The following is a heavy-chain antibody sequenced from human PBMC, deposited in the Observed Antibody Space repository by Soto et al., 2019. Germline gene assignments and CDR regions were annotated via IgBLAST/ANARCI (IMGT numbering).Heavy chain of an antibody. CDR1: GFTFSSYA. D-gene: IGHD4-17*01. Sequence: GGSLRLSCAASGFTFSSYAMSWVRQAPGKGLEWVSAISGSGGSTYYADSVKGRFTISRDNSKNKLYLQMNSLRAEDTAVYYCAKHGARVHDGVKYGEDDYWGQGTLVTVSS. V-gene: IGHV3-23*01. CDR3: AKHGARVHDGVKYGEDDY. CDR2: ISGSGGST. J-gene: IGHJ4*02.